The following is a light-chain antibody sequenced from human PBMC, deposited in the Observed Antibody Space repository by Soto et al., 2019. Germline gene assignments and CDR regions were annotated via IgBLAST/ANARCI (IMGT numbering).Light chain of an antibody. CDR1: ISNIGAGYD. Sequence: QSALTQPPSVSGAPGQRVTISCTGSISNIGAGYDVHWYQQLPGTAPKLLIYNNNNRPSGVPDRFSGSKSGTSASLAITGLQAGDEADYYCQSYDSSLSGSVFGGGTKLTVL. CDR2: NNN. CDR3: QSYDSSLSGSV. J-gene: IGLJ3*02. V-gene: IGLV1-40*01.